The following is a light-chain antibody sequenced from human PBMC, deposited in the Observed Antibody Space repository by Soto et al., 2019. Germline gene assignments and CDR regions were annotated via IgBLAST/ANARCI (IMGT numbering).Light chain of an antibody. Sequence: EIVMTQSPATLSVSPGERATLSCRASQSVSSNLAWYQQRPGQAPRLLIYGASTRATGIPARFSGSGSGTEFTLTISSLQSEDSAVYYCQQYNNWSSLTFGQGTRLEIK. CDR2: GAS. J-gene: IGKJ5*01. V-gene: IGKV3-15*01. CDR3: QQYNNWSSLT. CDR1: QSVSSN.